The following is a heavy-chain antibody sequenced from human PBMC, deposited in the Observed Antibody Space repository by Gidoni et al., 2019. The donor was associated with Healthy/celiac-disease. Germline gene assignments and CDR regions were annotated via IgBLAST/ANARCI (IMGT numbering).Heavy chain of an antibody. CDR3: TTDKAR. V-gene: IGHV3-15*01. J-gene: IGHJ4*02. Sequence: EVQLLESGGGLVKPGGSLRLSCAASGFTFFAIPPSIGQAPGKGLEWVGRIKSKTDGGTTDYAAPVKGRFTISRDDSKNTLYLQMNSLKTEDTAVYYCTTDKARWGQGTLVTVSS. CDR2: IKSKTDGGTT. CDR1: GFTFFAI.